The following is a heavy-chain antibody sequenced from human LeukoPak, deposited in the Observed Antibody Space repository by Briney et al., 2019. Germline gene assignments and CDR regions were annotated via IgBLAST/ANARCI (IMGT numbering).Heavy chain of an antibody. CDR2: ISYDGSNK. J-gene: IGHJ6*03. CDR1: GFTFSSYA. CDR3: AREGGPYDILTGYYPTYYYYMDV. V-gene: IGHV3-30-3*01. Sequence: GGSLRLSCAASGFTFSSYAMHWVRQAPGKGLEWVAVISYDGSNKYYADSVKGRFTISRDNSKNTLYLQMNSLRAEDTAVYYCAREGGPYDILTGYYPTYYYYMDVWGKGTTVTVSS. D-gene: IGHD3-9*01.